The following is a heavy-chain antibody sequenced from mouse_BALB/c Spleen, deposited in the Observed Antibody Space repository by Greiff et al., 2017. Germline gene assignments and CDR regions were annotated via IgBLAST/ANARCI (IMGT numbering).Heavy chain of an antibody. CDR1: GFTFSSYT. Sequence: EVMLVESGGGLVKPGGSLKLSCAASGFTFSSYTMSWVRQTPEKRLEWVATISSGGSYTYYPDSVKGRFTISRDNAKNTLYLQMSSLKSEDTAMYYCTRDGYRYDGNFAMDYWGQGTSVTVSS. D-gene: IGHD2-14*01. CDR3: TRDGYRYDGNFAMDY. CDR2: ISSGGSYT. J-gene: IGHJ4*01. V-gene: IGHV5-6-4*01.